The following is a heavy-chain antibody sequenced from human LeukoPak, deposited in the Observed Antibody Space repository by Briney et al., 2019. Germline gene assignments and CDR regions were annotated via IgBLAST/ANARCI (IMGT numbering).Heavy chain of an antibody. J-gene: IGHJ6*03. Sequence: ASVKVSCKASGYTFTSYDINWVRQATGQGLEWMGWMNPNSGNTGYAQKFQGRVTMTRNTSISTAYVELSSLRSEDTAVYYCARGFSSWYYYYYYMDVRGKGTTVTVSS. CDR2: MNPNSGNT. D-gene: IGHD6-13*01. V-gene: IGHV1-8*01. CDR1: GYTFTSYD. CDR3: ARGFSSWYYYYYYMDV.